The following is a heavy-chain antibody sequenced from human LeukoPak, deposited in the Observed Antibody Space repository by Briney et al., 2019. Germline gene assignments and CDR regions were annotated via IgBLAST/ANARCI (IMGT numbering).Heavy chain of an antibody. CDR3: ARDFDTGALDY. CDR2: INPNSGGT. Sequence: ASVKVSCKASGYTFTGYYMHWVRQAPGQGLERMGRINPNSGGTNYAQKFQGRVTMTRDTSISTAYMELSRLRSDDTAVYYCARDFDTGALDYWGQGTLVTVSS. D-gene: IGHD3-9*01. CDR1: GYTFTGYY. J-gene: IGHJ4*02. V-gene: IGHV1-2*06.